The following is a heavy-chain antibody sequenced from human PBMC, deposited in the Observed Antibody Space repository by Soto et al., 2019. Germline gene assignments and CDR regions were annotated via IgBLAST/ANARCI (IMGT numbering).Heavy chain of an antibody. CDR2: IYSTGTT. CDR1: GFTVGNNY. J-gene: IGHJ4*02. CDR3: AKDGRGSGSHYNSFGY. V-gene: IGHV3-53*01. D-gene: IGHD3-10*01. Sequence: EVQLVESGGGLIQPGGSLKLSCAASGFTVGNNYMSWVRQAPGKGLEWVSLIYSTGTTKYADSVKGRFTVSRDNAKNTLYLKMNSLRAEATAVYYCAKDGRGSGSHYNSFGYWGQGTLVTVSS.